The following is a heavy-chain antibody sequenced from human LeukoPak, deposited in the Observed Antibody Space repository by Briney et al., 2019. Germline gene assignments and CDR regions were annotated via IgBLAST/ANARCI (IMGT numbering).Heavy chain of an antibody. CDR1: GGSISSSSYY. Sequence: PSETLSLTCTVSGGSISSSSYYWGWIRQPPGKGLEWIGSIYYSGSAYYNPSLKSRVTISVDTSKNQFSLKLSSVTAADTAVYYCARVLTWDDWPMRVAYNWFDPWGQGTLVTVSS. V-gene: IGHV4-39*01. J-gene: IGHJ5*02. D-gene: IGHD3-9*01. CDR2: IYYSGSA. CDR3: ARVLTWDDWPMRVAYNWFDP.